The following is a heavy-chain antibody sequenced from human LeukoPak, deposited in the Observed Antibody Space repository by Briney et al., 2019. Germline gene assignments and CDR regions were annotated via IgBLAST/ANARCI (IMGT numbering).Heavy chain of an antibody. CDR2: IYYTGST. Sequence: SETLSLTCTVSSGSISSYYWSWIRQPPGKGLEWIGYIYYTGSTNHNPSLKSRVTISVDTSKNQFSLNLSSVTAADTAVYYCARHGPYLGRLGWFDPWGQGTLVTVSS. CDR1: SGSISSYY. D-gene: IGHD1-26*01. J-gene: IGHJ5*02. V-gene: IGHV4-59*08. CDR3: ARHGPYLGRLGWFDP.